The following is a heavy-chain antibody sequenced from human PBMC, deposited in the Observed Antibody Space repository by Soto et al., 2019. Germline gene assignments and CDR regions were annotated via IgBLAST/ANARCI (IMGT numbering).Heavy chain of an antibody. J-gene: IGHJ4*02. CDR2: ISGSGGST. V-gene: IGHV3-23*01. Sequence: EVQLLWSGGGLVQPGGSLRLSCAASGFTFSNYAVTWVRQAPGKGLEWVSTISGSGGSTYYADSVKGRFTISRDNSKNTLYLQMNSLRAEDTAVYYCAKDQGSSWYEIDYWGQGTLVTVSS. CDR3: AKDQGSSWYEIDY. D-gene: IGHD6-13*01. CDR1: GFTFSNYA.